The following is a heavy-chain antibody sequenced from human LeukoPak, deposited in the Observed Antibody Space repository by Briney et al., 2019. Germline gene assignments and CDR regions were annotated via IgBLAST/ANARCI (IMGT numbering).Heavy chain of an antibody. CDR1: GFTFSSYG. J-gene: IGHJ4*02. D-gene: IGHD4-17*01. CDR3: AKREYYGDYDSPDFDN. V-gene: IGHV3-23*01. Sequence: GGSLSLSCAASGFTFSSYGMSWVRQAPGKGVEWVSAISGSGGSTYYADSVKGRFTISRDNSKNTLYLQMNSLRAEDTAVYYCAKREYYGDYDSPDFDNWGQGTLVTVSS. CDR2: ISGSGGST.